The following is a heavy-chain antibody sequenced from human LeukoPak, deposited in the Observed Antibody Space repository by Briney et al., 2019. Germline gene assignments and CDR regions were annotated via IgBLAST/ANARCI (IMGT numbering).Heavy chain of an antibody. V-gene: IGHV3-48*04. D-gene: IGHD3-22*01. J-gene: IGHJ4*02. CDR1: GFTFSSYS. Sequence: GGSLRLSCAASGFTFSSYSMNWVRQAPGKGLEWVSYISSSSSTIYYADSVKGRFTISRDNAKNSLYLQMNSLRAEDTAVYYCARDAMIVDYWGQGTLVTVSS. CDR3: ARDAMIVDY. CDR2: ISSSSSTI.